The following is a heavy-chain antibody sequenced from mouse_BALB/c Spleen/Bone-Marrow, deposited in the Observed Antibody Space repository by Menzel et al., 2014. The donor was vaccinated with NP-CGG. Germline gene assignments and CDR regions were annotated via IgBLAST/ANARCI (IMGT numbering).Heavy chain of an antibody. Sequence: GMLVEPGPGLGPPSQSLSITCTVSGFSLTSYGVHWVRQPPRKGLEWLGAIWAGGSTNYNSALMSRLSITKDNSKSQVFLEMNSLQTDDTAMYYCARVFTTATWGFAYWGQGTLVTVSA. V-gene: IGHV2-9*02. CDR2: IWAGGST. CDR1: GFSLTSYG. D-gene: IGHD1-2*01. J-gene: IGHJ3*01. CDR3: ARVFTTATWGFAY.